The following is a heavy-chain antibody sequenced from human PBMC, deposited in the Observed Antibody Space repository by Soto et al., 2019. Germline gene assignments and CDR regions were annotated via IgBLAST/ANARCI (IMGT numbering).Heavy chain of an antibody. CDR2: IYYSGST. V-gene: IGHV4-31*03. J-gene: IGHJ6*02. D-gene: IGHD3-10*01. CDR3: ARDQKGYYGSGSHYNAEYGMDV. CDR1: GGSISSGGYY. Sequence: SETLSLTCTVSGGSISSGGYYWSWIRQHPGKGLEWIGYIYYSGSTYYNPSLKSRVTISVDTSKNQFSLKLSSVTAADTAVYYCARDQKGYYGSGSHYNAEYGMDVWGQGTTVTVYS.